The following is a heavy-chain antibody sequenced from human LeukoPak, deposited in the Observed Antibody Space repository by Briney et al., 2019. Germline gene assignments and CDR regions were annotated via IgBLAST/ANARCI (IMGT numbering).Heavy chain of an antibody. V-gene: IGHV4-4*02. CDR1: GGSISSSNW. CDR2: IYHSGST. CDR3: ARTLEGARDDSSGYPGY. D-gene: IGHD3-22*01. Sequence: SGTLSLTCAVSGGSISSSNWWSWVRQPPGKGLEWIGEIYHSGSTNYNPSLKSRVTISVDTSKNQFSLKLSSVTAADTAVYYCARTLEGARDDSSGYPGYWGQGTLVTVSS. J-gene: IGHJ4*02.